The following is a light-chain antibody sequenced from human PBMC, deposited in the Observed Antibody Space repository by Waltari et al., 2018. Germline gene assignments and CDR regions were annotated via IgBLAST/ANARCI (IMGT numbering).Light chain of an antibody. CDR1: SSDVGGYNY. Sequence: QSALTQPASVSGSPGQSITISCTGTSSDVGGYNYFSWYQQHPGKAPKLMIYDVSNRSSGVSNRLSGSKSGNTASLTISGLQAEDEADYYCSSYTSSTVVFGGGTKLTVL. V-gene: IGLV2-14*03. CDR2: DVS. CDR3: SSYTSSTVV. J-gene: IGLJ2*01.